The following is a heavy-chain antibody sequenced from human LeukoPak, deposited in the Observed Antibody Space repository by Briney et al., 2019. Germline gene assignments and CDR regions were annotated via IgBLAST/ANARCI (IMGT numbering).Heavy chain of an antibody. Sequence: GGSLRLSCAASGFTFSSYAMSWVRQAPGKGLEWVSAISGSGGSTYYADSVKGRFTISRDNSKNTLYLQMNSLRAEDTAVYYCARATIYYYYYMDVWGKGTTVTVSS. J-gene: IGHJ6*03. D-gene: IGHD5-12*01. CDR2: ISGSGGST. CDR1: GFTFSSYA. CDR3: ARATIYYYYYMDV. V-gene: IGHV3-23*01.